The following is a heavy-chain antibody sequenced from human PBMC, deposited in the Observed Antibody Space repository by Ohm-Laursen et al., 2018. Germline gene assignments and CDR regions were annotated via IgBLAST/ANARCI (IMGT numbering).Heavy chain of an antibody. J-gene: IGHJ4*02. CDR1: GGSINNYY. V-gene: IGHV4-59*01. CDR3: ARTYSRFDY. D-gene: IGHD6-13*01. CDR2: IYYSGST. Sequence: PSETLSLTCTVSGGSINNYYWSWIRQPPGKGLEWIGYIYYSGSTNYNPSLKSRVTISVDTSKNQFSLKLSSVTAADTAVYYCARTYSRFDYWGQGTLVTVSS.